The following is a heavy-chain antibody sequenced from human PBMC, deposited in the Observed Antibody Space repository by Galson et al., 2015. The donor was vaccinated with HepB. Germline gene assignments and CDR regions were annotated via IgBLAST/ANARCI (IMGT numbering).Heavy chain of an antibody. J-gene: IGHJ4*02. CDR3: ASDSGYDYLN. V-gene: IGHV4-39*01. CDR1: GGSISSSSYY. Sequence: ETLSLTCTVSGGSISSSSYYWGWIRQPPGKGLEWIGSIYYSGSTYYNPSLKSRVTISVDTSKNQFSLKLSSVTAADTAVYYCASDSGYDYLNWGQGTLVTVSS. CDR2: IYYSGST. D-gene: IGHD5-12*01.